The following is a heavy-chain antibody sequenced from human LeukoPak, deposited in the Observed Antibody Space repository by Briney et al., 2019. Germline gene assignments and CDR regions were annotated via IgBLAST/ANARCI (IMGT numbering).Heavy chain of an antibody. CDR2: INPNSGGT. CDR1: GYTFTGYY. CDR3: AGHIVVVPAAISEPLDY. Sequence: SVKVSCKASGYTFTGYYMHWVRQAPGQGLEWMGWINPNSGGTNYAQKFQGRVTMTRDTSISTAYMELSRLRSDDTAVYYCAGHIVVVPAAISEPLDYWGQGTLVTVSS. D-gene: IGHD2-2*01. J-gene: IGHJ4*02. V-gene: IGHV1-2*02.